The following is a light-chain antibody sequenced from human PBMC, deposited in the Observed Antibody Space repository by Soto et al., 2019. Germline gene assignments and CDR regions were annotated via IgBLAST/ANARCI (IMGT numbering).Light chain of an antibody. CDR1: SSDIGAYDY. CDR2: EVN. V-gene: IGLV2-14*01. Sequence: QSVLTQPASLSGSPGQSSTISCTGTSSDIGAYDYVSWFQQHPGKAPKLMISEVNNRPSGVSNRFSGSKSGTSASLAITGLQAEDEADYYCQSYDSSLSGYVFGTGTKVTVL. J-gene: IGLJ1*01. CDR3: QSYDSSLSGYV.